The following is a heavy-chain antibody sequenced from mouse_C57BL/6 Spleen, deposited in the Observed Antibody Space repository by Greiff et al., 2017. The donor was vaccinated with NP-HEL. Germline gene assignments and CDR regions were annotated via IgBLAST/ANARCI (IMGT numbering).Heavy chain of an antibody. J-gene: IGHJ4*01. CDR3: ALITTVENYAMDY. Sequence: EVKLQESGAELVKPGASVKLSCTASGFNIKDYYMHWVKQRTEQGLEWIGRIDPEDGETKYAPKFQGKATITADTSSNTAYLQLSSLTSEDTAVYYCALITTVENYAMDYWGQGTSVTVSS. D-gene: IGHD1-1*01. V-gene: IGHV14-2*01. CDR2: IDPEDGET. CDR1: GFNIKDYY.